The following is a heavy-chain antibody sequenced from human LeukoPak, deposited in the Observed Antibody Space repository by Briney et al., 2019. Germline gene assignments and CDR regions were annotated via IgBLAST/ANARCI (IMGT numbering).Heavy chain of an antibody. CDR2: IYPGDSDT. D-gene: IGHD5-18*01. CDR1: GYSFTSYW. Sequence: GESPKISCKGSGYSFTSYWIGWVRQMPGKGLEWMGIIYPGDSDTRYSPSFQGQVTISADKSISTAYLQWSSLKASDTAMYYCARQGPYTYGPWAFDIWGQGTMVTVSS. CDR3: ARQGPYTYGPWAFDI. V-gene: IGHV5-51*01. J-gene: IGHJ3*02.